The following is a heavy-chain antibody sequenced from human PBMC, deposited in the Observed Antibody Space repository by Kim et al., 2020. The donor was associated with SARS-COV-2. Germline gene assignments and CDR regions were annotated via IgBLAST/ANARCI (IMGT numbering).Heavy chain of an antibody. Sequence: GGSLRLSCAASGFTFSSYAMSWVRQAPGKGLEWVSAISGSGGSTYYADSVKGRFTISRDNSKNTLYLQMNSLRAEDTAVYYCAKLSGWYYGRGYFQHWGQGTLVTVSS. J-gene: IGHJ1*01. V-gene: IGHV3-23*01. CDR2: ISGSGGST. CDR3: AKLSGWYYGRGYFQH. CDR1: GFTFSSYA. D-gene: IGHD6-19*01.